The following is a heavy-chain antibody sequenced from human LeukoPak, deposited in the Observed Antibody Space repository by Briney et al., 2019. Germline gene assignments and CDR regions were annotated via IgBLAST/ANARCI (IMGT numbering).Heavy chain of an antibody. Sequence: SETLSLTCTVSGGSISSGGYYWSWIRQPPGKGLEWIGYIYHSGSTYYNPSLKSRVTISVDRSKNQFSLKLSSVTAADTAVYYCARTLRGDWFDPWGQGTLVTVSS. V-gene: IGHV4-30-2*01. D-gene: IGHD3-10*01. CDR2: IYHSGST. CDR1: GGSISSGGYY. J-gene: IGHJ5*02. CDR3: ARTLRGDWFDP.